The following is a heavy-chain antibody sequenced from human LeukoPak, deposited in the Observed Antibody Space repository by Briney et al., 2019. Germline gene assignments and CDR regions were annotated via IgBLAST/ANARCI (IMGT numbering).Heavy chain of an antibody. Sequence: SETLSLICIVSGASISTNTHYWGWVRQPPGKGLEWIASIRHTGTPYYNPSLKSRVTISVDTSKNQFSLQFSSVIAADTAVYYCMRHASGEPPRYWGQGTLVTASS. V-gene: IGHV4-39*01. CDR2: IRHTGTP. D-gene: IGHD7-27*01. CDR1: GASISTNTHY. CDR3: MRHASGEPPRY. J-gene: IGHJ4*02.